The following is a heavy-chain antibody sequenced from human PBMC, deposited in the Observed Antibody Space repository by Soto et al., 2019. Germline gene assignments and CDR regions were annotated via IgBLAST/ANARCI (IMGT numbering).Heavy chain of an antibody. D-gene: IGHD6-19*01. CDR1: GFTFSSHG. CDR3: ARDRASSGWYNYGMDV. J-gene: IGHJ6*02. Sequence: GGSLRLSCAASGFTFSSHGMHWVRQAPGKGLEWVALIWYDGSNTYYADSVKGRFTISRDNSKNTLYLQMNSLRAEDTAVYYCARDRASSGWYNYGMDVWGQGTTVTVSS. CDR2: IWYDGSNT. V-gene: IGHV3-33*01.